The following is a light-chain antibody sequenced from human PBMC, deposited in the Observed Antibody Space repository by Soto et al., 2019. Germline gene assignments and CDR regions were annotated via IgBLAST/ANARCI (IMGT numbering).Light chain of an antibody. CDR3: QQYNSYSWT. CDR1: QSISSW. J-gene: IGKJ1*01. CDR2: DAF. Sequence: DLQMTQSPSTLSASVGDRVTITCRASQSISSWLAWYQHKPGKAPKLLIYDAFSLESGVSSRFSGSGSGTEFTLTISNLQPDDFASYYCQQYNSYSWTFGQGTKVEIK. V-gene: IGKV1-5*01.